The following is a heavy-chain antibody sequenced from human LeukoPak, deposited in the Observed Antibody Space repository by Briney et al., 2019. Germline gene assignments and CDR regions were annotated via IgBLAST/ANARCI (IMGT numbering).Heavy chain of an antibody. CDR1: GGSISSYY. CDR2: IYYSGST. V-gene: IGHV4-59*01. J-gene: IGHJ3*02. Sequence: SETLSLTCTVSGGSISSYYWSWIRQPPGKGLEWIGYIYYSGSTNYNPSLKSRVTVSVDTSKNQFSLKLSSVTAADTAVYYCARARGYCSSTSCYGDAFDTWGQGTMVTVSS. D-gene: IGHD2-2*01. CDR3: ARARGYCSSTSCYGDAFDT.